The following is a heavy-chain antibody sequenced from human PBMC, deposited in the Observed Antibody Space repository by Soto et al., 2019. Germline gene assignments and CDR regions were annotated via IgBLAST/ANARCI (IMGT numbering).Heavy chain of an antibody. D-gene: IGHD6-6*01. V-gene: IGHV4-39*01. Sequence: PSETLSLTCTVSGGSISSSSYYWGWIRQPPGKGLEWIGSIYYSGSTYCNPSLKSRVTISVDTSKNQFSLKLSSVTAADTAVYYCAKSPRYSSSLPPHYYGMDVWGQGTTVTVSS. J-gene: IGHJ6*02. CDR3: AKSPRYSSSLPPHYYGMDV. CDR1: GGSISSSSYY. CDR2: IYYSGST.